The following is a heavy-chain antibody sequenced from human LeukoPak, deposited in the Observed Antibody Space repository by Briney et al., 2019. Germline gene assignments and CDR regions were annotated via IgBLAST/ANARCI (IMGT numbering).Heavy chain of an antibody. CDR2: ISYDGSNK. Sequence: GSLRLSCAASGFTFSSCAMHWVRQAPGKGLEWVAVISYDGSNKYYADSVKGRFTISRDYSRNTVYLQMNSLRAEDTAVYYCVRESGFGELFPYAFDIWGQGTMVTVSS. D-gene: IGHD3-10*01. CDR1: GFTFSSCA. CDR3: VRESGFGELFPYAFDI. J-gene: IGHJ3*02. V-gene: IGHV3-30*14.